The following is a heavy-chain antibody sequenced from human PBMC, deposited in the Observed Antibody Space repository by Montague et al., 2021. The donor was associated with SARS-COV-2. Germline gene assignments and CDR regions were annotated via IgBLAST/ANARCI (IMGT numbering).Heavy chain of an antibody. CDR2: IYTSGST. Sequence: TLSLTCTVSGGSISSGSYYWSWIRQPAGKGLEWIGRIYTSGSTNYNPSLKSRVSISLDTSKNQFSLTLNSVTAADTATYFCASHPVFQQLYSWGQGTLVSVSS. D-gene: IGHD6-13*01. J-gene: IGHJ4*02. V-gene: IGHV4-61*02. CDR1: GGSISSGSYY. CDR3: ASHPVFQQLYS.